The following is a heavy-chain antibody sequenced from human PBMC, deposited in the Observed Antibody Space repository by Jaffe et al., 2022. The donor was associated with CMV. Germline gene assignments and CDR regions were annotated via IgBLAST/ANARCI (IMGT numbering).Heavy chain of an antibody. Sequence: EVQLVESGGGLVKPGGSLRLSCAASGFTFSSYSMNWVRQAPGKGLEWVSSISSSSSYIYYADSVKGRFTISRDNAKNSLYLQMNSLRAEDTAVYYCAREIKDYSKFYYYYYYGMDVWGQGTTVTVSS. D-gene: IGHD4-4*01. CDR2: ISSSSSYI. V-gene: IGHV3-21*01. J-gene: IGHJ6*02. CDR1: GFTFSSYS. CDR3: AREIKDYSKFYYYYYYGMDV.